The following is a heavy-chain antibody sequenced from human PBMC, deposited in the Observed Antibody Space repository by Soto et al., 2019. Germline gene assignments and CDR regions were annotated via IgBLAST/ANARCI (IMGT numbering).Heavy chain of an antibody. CDR1: GYTFTGYY. J-gene: IGHJ6*02. Sequence: ASVKVSCEASGYTFTGYYMHWVRQAPGQGLEWMGWINPNSGGTNYAQKFQGWVTMTRDTSISTAYMELSRLRSDDTAVYYCARDRAAAGTYYYYYGMDVWGQGTTVTVSS. D-gene: IGHD6-13*01. CDR3: ARDRAAAGTYYYYYGMDV. V-gene: IGHV1-2*04. CDR2: INPNSGGT.